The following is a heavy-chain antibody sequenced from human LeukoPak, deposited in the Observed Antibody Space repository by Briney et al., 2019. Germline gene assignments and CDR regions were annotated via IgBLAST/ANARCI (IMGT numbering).Heavy chain of an antibody. CDR1: GFTFSTYG. D-gene: IGHD6-13*01. J-gene: IGHJ5*02. CDR2: ISSSSSYI. CDR3: ARMGYSSSWYWFDP. Sequence: GGSLRLSCAASGFTFSTYGMNWVRQAPGKGLEWVSSISSSSSYIYYADSVKGRFTISRDNAKNSLYLQMNSLRAEDTAVYYCARMGYSSSWYWFDPWGQGTLVTVSS. V-gene: IGHV3-21*01.